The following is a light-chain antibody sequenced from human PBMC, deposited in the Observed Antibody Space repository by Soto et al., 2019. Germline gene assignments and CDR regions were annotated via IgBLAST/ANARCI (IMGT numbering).Light chain of an antibody. CDR1: QSVSSY. V-gene: IGKV3-11*01. J-gene: IGKJ3*01. Sequence: EIVLTQSPATLSLSPGERATLSCRASQSVSSYLAWYQQKPGQAPRLLIYDAPNRATGIPARFSGSGSGTDFTLTISSLEPEDFAVYYCQQRSNWSLFTFGPGTKVDIK. CDR3: QQRSNWSLFT. CDR2: DAP.